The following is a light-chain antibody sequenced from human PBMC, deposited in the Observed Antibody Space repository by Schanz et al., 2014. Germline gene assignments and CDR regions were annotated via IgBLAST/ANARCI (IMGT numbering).Light chain of an antibody. J-gene: IGLJ2*01. Sequence: QSALTQPPSASGSPGQSVTISCTGTSSDVGGYNYVSWYQQHPGKAPKLMIYEVSKRPSGVPDRFSGSKSGNTASLTVSGHQAEDEADYYCSSYAGSNNVVFGGGTKLTVL. CDR3: SSYAGSNNVV. CDR1: SSDVGGYNY. V-gene: IGLV2-8*01. CDR2: EVS.